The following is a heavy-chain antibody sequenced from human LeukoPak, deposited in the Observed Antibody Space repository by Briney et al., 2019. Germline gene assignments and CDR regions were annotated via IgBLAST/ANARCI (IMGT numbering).Heavy chain of an antibody. J-gene: IGHJ4*02. V-gene: IGHV1-46*01. CDR2: INPSAGST. D-gene: IGHD6-13*01. CDR1: GYTFTSYY. CDR3: ARDRGSSWYLMDY. Sequence: ASVKVSCKASGYTFTSYYMHWVRQAPGQGLEWVGIINPSAGSTSYARKFQGRVTIARDTSTSTVYMELSSLRSEDTAVYYCARDRGSSWYLMDYWGQGTLVAVSS.